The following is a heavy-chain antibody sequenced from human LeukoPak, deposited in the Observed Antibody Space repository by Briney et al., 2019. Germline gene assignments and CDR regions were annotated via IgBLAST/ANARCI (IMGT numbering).Heavy chain of an antibody. Sequence: GGSLRHSCADSGFTFRSYATYSVRPAPGKGLEYVSAICSIGGSTYYATSVKCRFTITGDNSKNTLYLQMGSRRAEDMAVYYCARATGSSSGWYGWGAFDIGGQGTMVTVS. V-gene: IGHV3-64*01. CDR2: ICSIGGST. CDR3: ARATGSSSGWYGWGAFDI. CDR1: GFTFRSYA. J-gene: IGHJ3*02. D-gene: IGHD6-19*01.